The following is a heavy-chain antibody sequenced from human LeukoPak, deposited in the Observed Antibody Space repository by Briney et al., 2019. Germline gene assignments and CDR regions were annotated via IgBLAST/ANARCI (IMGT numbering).Heavy chain of an antibody. Sequence: GGSLRLSCAASGFTFSNAWMSWVRQAPGKGLEWVGRITSKTDGGTTDYAAPVKGRFTISRDDSKNTLYLQMNSLKTENTAVYYCTTDPGPADYDYWGQGTLVTVSS. J-gene: IGHJ4*02. CDR1: GFTFSNAW. D-gene: IGHD2-8*02. CDR2: ITSKTDGGTT. V-gene: IGHV3-15*01. CDR3: TTDPGPADYDY.